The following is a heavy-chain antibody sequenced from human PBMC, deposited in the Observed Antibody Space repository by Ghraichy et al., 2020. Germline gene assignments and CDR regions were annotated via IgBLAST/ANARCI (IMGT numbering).Heavy chain of an antibody. V-gene: IGHV3-30*18. Sequence: GGSLRLSCAASGFIFSDYGMYWVRQAPGKGLEWVALISYDGNEKYYGDSAKGRFSISRDNSKNTVFLQMNSLRVEDTAVYYCAKDRRVDHYYYYGMDVWGQGTTVTVSS. CDR3: AKDRRVDHYYYYGMDV. CDR2: ISYDGNEK. CDR1: GFIFSDYG. J-gene: IGHJ6*02.